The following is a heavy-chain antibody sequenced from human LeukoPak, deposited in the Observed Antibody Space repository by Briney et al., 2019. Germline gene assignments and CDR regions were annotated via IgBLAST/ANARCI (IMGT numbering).Heavy chain of an antibody. Sequence: PGGSLRLSCAPSGFTFSSYGMNWVRQAPGKRLEWVSGISGSGGITYYADSVKGRFSISRDNSKNTLYLQMNSLRAEDTAVYYCAKITTVTMDYWGGGTLVTVSS. V-gene: IGHV3-23*01. CDR1: GFTFSSYG. J-gene: IGHJ4*02. CDR2: ISGSGGIT. CDR3: AKITTVTMDY. D-gene: IGHD4-17*01.